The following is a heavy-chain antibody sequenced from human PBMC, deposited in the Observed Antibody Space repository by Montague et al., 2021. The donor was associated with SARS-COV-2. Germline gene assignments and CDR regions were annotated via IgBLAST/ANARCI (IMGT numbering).Heavy chain of an antibody. CDR3: ARAHADSVYHFWSGSVTSTSLDV. Sequence: SLRLSCAASGFTFSSHYMHWVRQSPGNGLQWVSAIGTAGATYYEGSVEGRFTISREDAKSSLSLQKTSLTAGDTAVYYCARAHADSVYHFWSGSVTSTSLDVGGKGTAVTVSS. CDR2: IGTAGAT. D-gene: IGHD3-3*01. J-gene: IGHJ6*04. V-gene: IGHV3-13*01. CDR1: GFTFSSHY.